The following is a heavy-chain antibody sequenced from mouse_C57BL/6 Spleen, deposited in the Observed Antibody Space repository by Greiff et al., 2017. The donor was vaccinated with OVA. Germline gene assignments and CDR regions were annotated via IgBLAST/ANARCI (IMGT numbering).Heavy chain of an antibody. CDR3: TREKRYGYGYAMDY. V-gene: IGHV5-9-1*02. D-gene: IGHD2-2*01. Sequence: DVMLVESGEGLVKPGGSLKLSCAASGFTFSSYAMSWVRQTPEKRLEWVAYISSGGDYIYYADTVKGRFTISRDNARNTLYLQMSSLKSEDRAMYYCTREKRYGYGYAMDYWGQGTSVTVSS. CDR1: GFTFSSYA. J-gene: IGHJ4*01. CDR2: ISSGGDYI.